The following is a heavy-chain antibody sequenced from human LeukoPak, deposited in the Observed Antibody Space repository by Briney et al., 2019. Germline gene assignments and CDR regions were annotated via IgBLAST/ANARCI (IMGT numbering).Heavy chain of an antibody. CDR2: INHSGST. CDR1: GDSISSRSYY. J-gene: IGHJ5*02. CDR3: ARGGYYGLGNDFRFDP. V-gene: IGHV4-39*07. D-gene: IGHD3-10*01. Sequence: SETLSLTCTVSGDSISSRSYYWGWIRQPPGKGLEWIGEINHSGSTNYNPSLKSRVTISVDTSKNQFSLKLSSVTAADTAVYYCARGGYYGLGNDFRFDPWGQGTLVTVSS.